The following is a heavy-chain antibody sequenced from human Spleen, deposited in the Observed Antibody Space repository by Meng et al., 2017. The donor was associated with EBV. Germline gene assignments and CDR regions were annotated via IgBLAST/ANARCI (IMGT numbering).Heavy chain of an antibody. CDR1: GGSFSGYY. Sequence: QVQLPQGGAGRLKPPETLSLTCAVYGGSFSGYYCNWIRQPPGKGLEWIGEINHSGCTNYNPSPKSRVTISADTSKRQFSLKLNAVTAADTAVYYCVRGGYYSPCDYWGQGTLVTVSS. J-gene: IGHJ4*02. CDR2: INHSGCT. CDR3: VRGGYYSPCDY. D-gene: IGHD2/OR15-2a*01. V-gene: IGHV4-34*01.